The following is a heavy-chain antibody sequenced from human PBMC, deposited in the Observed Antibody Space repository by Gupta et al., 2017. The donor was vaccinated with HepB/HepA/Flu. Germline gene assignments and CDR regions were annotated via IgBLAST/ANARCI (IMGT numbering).Heavy chain of an antibody. V-gene: IGHV3-30*18. Sequence: QVQLVESGGGGVQPGRSLRLSCAASGFTFSSYGMHWVRQAPGKGLEWVAVISYDGSNKYYADSVKGRFTISRDNSKNTLYLQMNSLRAEDTAVYYCAKVRVPAAIYDAFDIWGQGTMVTVSS. CDR3: AKVRVPAAIYDAFDI. D-gene: IGHD2-2*01. CDR1: GFTFSSYG. J-gene: IGHJ3*02. CDR2: ISYDGSNK.